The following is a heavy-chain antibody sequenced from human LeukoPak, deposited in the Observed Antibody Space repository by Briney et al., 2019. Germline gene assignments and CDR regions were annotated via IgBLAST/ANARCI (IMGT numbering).Heavy chain of an antibody. CDR2: ISGSGGST. V-gene: IGHV3-23*01. J-gene: IGHJ4*02. D-gene: IGHD3-9*01. Sequence: PSETLSLTCAVYGGSFSGYYWSWVRQAPGKGLEWVSAISGSGGSTYYADSVKGRFTISRDNSKNTLYLQMNSLRAEDTAVYYCAKDRPSLLRYFDWLGNYFDYWGQGTLVTVSS. CDR3: AKDRPSLLRYFDWLGNYFDY. CDR1: GGSFSGYY.